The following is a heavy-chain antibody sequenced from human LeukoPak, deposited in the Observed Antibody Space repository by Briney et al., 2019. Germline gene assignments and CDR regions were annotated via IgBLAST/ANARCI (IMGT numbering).Heavy chain of an antibody. Sequence: PGGSLRLSCAASGFTFSSYAMSWVRQAPGKGLEWVSAISGSGGSTYYADSVKGRFTISRDNAKNSLYLQMNSLRAEDTAVYYCASPNMVRGVITRDYWGQGTLVTVSS. D-gene: IGHD3-10*01. CDR3: ASPNMVRGVITRDY. J-gene: IGHJ4*02. CDR2: ISGSGGST. CDR1: GFTFSSYA. V-gene: IGHV3-23*01.